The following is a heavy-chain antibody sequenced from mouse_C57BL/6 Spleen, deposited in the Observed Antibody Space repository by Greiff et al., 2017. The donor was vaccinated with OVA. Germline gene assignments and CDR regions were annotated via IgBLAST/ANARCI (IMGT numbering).Heavy chain of an antibody. CDR2: ISNLAYSI. Sequence: EVHLVESGGGLVQPGGSLKLSCAASGFTFSDYGMAWVRQAPRKGPEWVAFISNLAYSIYYADTVTGRFTISRENAKNTLYLEMSSLRSEDTAMYYCARERNYGSSFYAMDYWGQGTSVTVSS. V-gene: IGHV5-15*01. D-gene: IGHD1-1*01. CDR1: GFTFSDYG. J-gene: IGHJ4*01. CDR3: ARERNYGSSFYAMDY.